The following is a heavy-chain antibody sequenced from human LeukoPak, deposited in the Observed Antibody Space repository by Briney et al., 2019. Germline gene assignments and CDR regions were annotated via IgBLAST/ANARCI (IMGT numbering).Heavy chain of an antibody. CDR1: GYTFTGYY. CDR3: ARDGSGWCVAHVGSDY. CDR2: INPNSGGT. J-gene: IGHJ4*02. Sequence: GASVKVSCKASGYTFTGYYMHWVRQAPGQGLEWMGWINPNSGGTNYAQKFQGRVTMTRDTSISTAYMELSRLRSDDTAVYYCARDGSGWCVAHVGSDYWGQGTLVTVSS. V-gene: IGHV1-2*02. D-gene: IGHD6-19*01.